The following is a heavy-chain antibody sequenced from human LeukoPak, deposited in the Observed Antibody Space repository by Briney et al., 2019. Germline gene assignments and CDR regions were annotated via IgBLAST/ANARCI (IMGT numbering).Heavy chain of an antibody. CDR2: IWYDGSNK. J-gene: IGHJ4*02. CDR3: AKFDSSGYYYVSYFDY. CDR1: GFTFSSYG. D-gene: IGHD3-22*01. Sequence: GGSLRLSCAASGFTFSSYGMPWVRQAPGKGLEWVAVIWYDGSNKYYADSVKGRFTISRDNSKNTLYLQMNSLRAEDTAVYYCAKFDSSGYYYVSYFDYWGQGTLVTVSS. V-gene: IGHV3-30*02.